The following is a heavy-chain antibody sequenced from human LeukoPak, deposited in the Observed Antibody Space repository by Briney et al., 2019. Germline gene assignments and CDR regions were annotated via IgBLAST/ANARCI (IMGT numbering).Heavy chain of an antibody. CDR1: GGSISSGGCY. Sequence: SETLSLTCTVSGGSISSGGCYWSWLRQHPGKGLEWIGYIYYSGSTYYNPSLKSRVTISVDTSKNQFSLKLSSVTAADTAVYYCARSLTVTTPFDYWGQGTLVTVSS. CDR3: ARSLTVTTPFDY. V-gene: IGHV4-31*03. CDR2: IYYSGST. J-gene: IGHJ4*02. D-gene: IGHD4-11*01.